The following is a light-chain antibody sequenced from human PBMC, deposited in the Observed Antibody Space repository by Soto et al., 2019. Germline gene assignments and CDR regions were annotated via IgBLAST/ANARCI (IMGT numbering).Light chain of an antibody. J-gene: IGKJ2*01. CDR3: QQFGSSMYT. CDR2: GAS. CDR1: QSVSSSY. V-gene: IGKV3-20*01. Sequence: EIVLTQSPGTLSLSPGERATLSCRASQSVSSSYLAWYQQKPVQAPRLLSRGASSRATGIPDRFRGSGSGTDFTLTIIRLEPEDFAVYYCQQFGSSMYTFGQGTKLAIK.